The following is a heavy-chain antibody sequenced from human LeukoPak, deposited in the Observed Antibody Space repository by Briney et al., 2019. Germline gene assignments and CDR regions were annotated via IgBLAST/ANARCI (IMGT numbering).Heavy chain of an antibody. J-gene: IGHJ5*02. V-gene: IGHV1-2*02. Sequence: ASVKVSCKASGYTFTGYYMHWVRQAPGQGLEWRGWINPNSGGTNYAQKFQGRVTMTRDTSISTAYMELSRLRSDDTAVYYCARDTAMVTYWFDPWGQGTLVTVSS. D-gene: IGHD5-18*01. CDR3: ARDTAMVTYWFDP. CDR1: GYTFTGYY. CDR2: INPNSGGT.